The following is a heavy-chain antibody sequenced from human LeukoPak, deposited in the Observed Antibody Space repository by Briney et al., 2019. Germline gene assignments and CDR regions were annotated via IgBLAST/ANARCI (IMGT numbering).Heavy chain of an antibody. J-gene: IGHJ1*01. CDR2: INSDGSST. CDR3: ANSGSYGDFQH. CDR1: GFTFSSYW. V-gene: IGHV3-74*01. D-gene: IGHD1-26*01. Sequence: GGSLRLSCAASGFTFSSYWMHWVRQAPGKGLVWVSRINSDGSSTSYADSVKGRFTISRDNAKNTLYLQMNSLRAEDTAVYYCANSGSYGDFQHWGQGTLVTVSS.